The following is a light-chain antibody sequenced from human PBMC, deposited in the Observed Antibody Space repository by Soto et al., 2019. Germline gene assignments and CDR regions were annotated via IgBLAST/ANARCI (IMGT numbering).Light chain of an antibody. Sequence: QSALTQPASVSGSPGQSITISCSGTGSDVGAYIYVSWYQQRPGSAPRLIISEVSRRPSGISNRFSGSKSGNTASLTISGLQAEEEADYYCSSYTSSSTARLFGGGTKLTVL. CDR3: SSYTSSSTARL. CDR1: GSDVGAYIY. V-gene: IGLV2-14*01. CDR2: EVS. J-gene: IGLJ3*02.